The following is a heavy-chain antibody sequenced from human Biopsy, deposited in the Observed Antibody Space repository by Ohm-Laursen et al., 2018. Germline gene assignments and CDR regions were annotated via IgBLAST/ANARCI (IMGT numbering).Heavy chain of an antibody. CDR1: GFTFCDYY. V-gene: IGHV3-11*01. CDR2: INNTGRTV. CDR3: ARELGYGMDV. Sequence: SLRLSCAASGFTFCDYYMNWIRQAPGKGLEWVSFINNTGRTVYADSVKGRFTISRDNADNSLHLQMKSLRAEDPAVYHCARELGYGMDVWGQGTPVTVSS. J-gene: IGHJ6*02.